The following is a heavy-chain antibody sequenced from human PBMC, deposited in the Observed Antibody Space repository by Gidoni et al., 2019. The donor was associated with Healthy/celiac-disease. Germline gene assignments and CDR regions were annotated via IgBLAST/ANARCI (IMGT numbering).Heavy chain of an antibody. Sequence: QLQLQESGPGLVKPSETLSLTCTVSGGSISSRSYYWGWIRQPPGKGLEWIGSIYYSGSTYYNPSLKSRVTISVDTSKNQFSLKLSSVTAADTAVYYCARDVSSSSWYYYYYGMDVWGQGTTVTVSS. D-gene: IGHD6-13*01. V-gene: IGHV4-39*07. CDR2: IYYSGST. CDR1: GGSISSRSYY. J-gene: IGHJ6*02. CDR3: ARDVSSSSWYYYYYGMDV.